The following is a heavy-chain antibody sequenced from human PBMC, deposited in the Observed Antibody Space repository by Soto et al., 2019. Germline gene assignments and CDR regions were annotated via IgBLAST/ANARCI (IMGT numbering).Heavy chain of an antibody. D-gene: IGHD1-20*01. Sequence: RMSKIHGKGLELMGLIYPGDSDTRYSPSFQGQGTISADKSISTAYLQWRSLKASDTAMYYCARFRDNPLRYYYHGMDVWGQAILVTGSS. V-gene: IGHV5-51*01. CDR2: IYPGDSDT. J-gene: IGHJ6*01. CDR3: ARFRDNPLRYYYHGMDV.